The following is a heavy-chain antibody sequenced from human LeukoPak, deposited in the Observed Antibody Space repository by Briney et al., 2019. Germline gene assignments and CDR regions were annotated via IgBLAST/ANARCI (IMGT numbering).Heavy chain of an antibody. D-gene: IGHD2-15*01. V-gene: IGHV1-18*01. J-gene: IGHJ5*02. CDR2: ISPYNGNT. CDR3: ARDYCSGGRCYPANWFDP. CDR1: GDTFTSYG. Sequence: ASVKVSCKASGDTFTSYGISWVRQAPGQGLEWMGWISPYNGNTNYAQKLQGRVTMTTDTATSTAYMELRSLRSDDTAVYYCARDYCSGGRCYPANWFDPWGKETLVSVSS.